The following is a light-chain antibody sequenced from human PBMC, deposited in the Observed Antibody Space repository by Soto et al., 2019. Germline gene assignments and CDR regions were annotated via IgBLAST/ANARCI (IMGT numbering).Light chain of an antibody. CDR2: WAS. Sequence: DIVMTQSPDSLAVSLGERATINCKSSQSVLYSSNNKNYLAWYQQKPGQPPKLLIYWASTRESGVPDRFSGSGSGTDFTLTISGLQAEDVAVYYCQQYYSTPMYTFGQGTKVDIK. CDR1: QSVLYSSNNKNY. J-gene: IGKJ2*01. V-gene: IGKV4-1*01. CDR3: QQYYSTPMYT.